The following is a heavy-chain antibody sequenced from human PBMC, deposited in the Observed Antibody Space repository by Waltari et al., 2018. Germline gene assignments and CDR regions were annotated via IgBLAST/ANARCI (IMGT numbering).Heavy chain of an antibody. D-gene: IGHD1-20*01. V-gene: IGHV4-34*01. CDR2: INHSGST. CDR3: ARDITGRGWFDP. Sequence: QVQLQQWGAGLLMPSETLSLTCAVYGGSFSGYYWGWNRQPPGKGLEWIGEINHSGSTNYNPSLKSGVTISVDTSKNQFSLKLSSVTAADTAVYYCARDITGRGWFDPWGQGTLVTVSS. CDR1: GGSFSGYY. J-gene: IGHJ5*02.